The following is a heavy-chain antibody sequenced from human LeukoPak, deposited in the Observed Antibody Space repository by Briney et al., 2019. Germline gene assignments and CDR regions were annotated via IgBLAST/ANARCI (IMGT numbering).Heavy chain of an antibody. CDR3: ARANFNFYDSSSYNI. Sequence: SETLSLTCTVSGGSISNYYWNWIRQTPEKGLEWIGYISYAGSTAYSPSLRSRVTISLDTSKNQFSLSLSSVTAADSAVYYCARANFNFYDSSSYNIWGQGTQVTVSS. CDR1: GGSISNYY. D-gene: IGHD3-22*01. J-gene: IGHJ4*02. V-gene: IGHV4-59*01. CDR2: ISYAGST.